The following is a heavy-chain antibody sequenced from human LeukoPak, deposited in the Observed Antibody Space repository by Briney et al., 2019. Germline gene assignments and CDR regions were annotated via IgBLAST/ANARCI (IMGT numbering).Heavy chain of an antibody. CDR1: GGSISSYY. D-gene: IGHD3-16*02. J-gene: IGHJ4*02. V-gene: IGHV4-59*08. CDR2: IYYSGST. CDR3: AILLDGELSLLPIFDY. Sequence: SETLSLTCTVSGGSISSYYWSWIRQPPGKGLEWIGYIYYSGSTNYNPSLKSRVTISVDTSKNQFSLKLSSVTAADTAVYYCAILLDGELSLLPIFDYWGQGTLVTVSS.